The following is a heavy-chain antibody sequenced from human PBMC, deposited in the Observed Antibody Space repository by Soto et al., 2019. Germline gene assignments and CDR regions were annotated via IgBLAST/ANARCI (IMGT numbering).Heavy chain of an antibody. CDR3: ARPDRIFYYMDV. CDR2: ITSNNI. Sequence: EVQLVESGGGLVKPWGSLRLSCETSGFTFSAYSMNWVRQAAGRGLEFVSSITSNNIYYADSVRGRFTISRDNAKNSLYLQMTSLREDDTAVYYCARPDRIFYYMDVWGKGTTVTVSS. J-gene: IGHJ6*03. V-gene: IGHV3-21*01. CDR1: GFTFSAYS.